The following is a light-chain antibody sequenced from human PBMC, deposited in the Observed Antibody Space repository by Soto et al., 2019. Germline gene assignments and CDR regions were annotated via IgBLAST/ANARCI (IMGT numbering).Light chain of an antibody. Sequence: EIVLTQSPGTLSLSPGERATLSCRASQSVSSSYLAWYQQKPGQAPRLLIYGASSRATGIPDRFSGSGSGTDFTLTISRLEPEDFAVYYCQQYRSSRITFGQGTRLEIK. CDR3: QQYRSSRIT. CDR1: QSVSSSY. J-gene: IGKJ5*01. V-gene: IGKV3-20*01. CDR2: GAS.